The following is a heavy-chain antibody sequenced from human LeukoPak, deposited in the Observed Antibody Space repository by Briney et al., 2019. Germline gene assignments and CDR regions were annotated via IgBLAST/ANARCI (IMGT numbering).Heavy chain of an antibody. D-gene: IGHD2-15*01. Sequence: GASLRLSCAASGFTFSSYAMSWVRQAPGKGLEGVSAISGSGGSTYYADSVKGRFTISRDNYKNTLYLQMNILRAEDTAVYYCAKVGRIEADLDFWGQGTLVTVSS. CDR3: AKVGRIEADLDF. J-gene: IGHJ4*02. CDR2: ISGSGGST. CDR1: GFTFSSYA. V-gene: IGHV3-23*01.